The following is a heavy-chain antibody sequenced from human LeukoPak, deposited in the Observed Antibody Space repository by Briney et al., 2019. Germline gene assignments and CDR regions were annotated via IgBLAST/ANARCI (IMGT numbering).Heavy chain of an antibody. CDR3: ARHRSRYSNYVYYFDY. D-gene: IGHD4-11*01. V-gene: IGHV4-39*01. CDR1: GGSISSSSYY. J-gene: IGHJ4*02. CDR2: IYYSGST. Sequence: SETLSLTCTVSGGSISSSSYYWGWIRQPPGKGLEWIGSIYYSGSTYYNPSLKSRVTISVDTSKNQFSLKLSSVTAADTAVYYCARHRSRYSNYVYYFDYWGQGTLVTVSP.